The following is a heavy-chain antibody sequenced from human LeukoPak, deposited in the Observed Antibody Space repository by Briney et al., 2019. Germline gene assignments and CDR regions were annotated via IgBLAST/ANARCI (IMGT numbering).Heavy chain of an antibody. Sequence: NPGGSLRLSCAASGFTISDYYMSWIRQAPGKGLEWVSYISSSGSTIYYADSVKGRFTISRDNSKNTLYLQMTSLRAEDTAVYYCAKELYDLWSGPIYYYYMDVWGKGTTVTVSS. V-gene: IGHV3-11*04. CDR2: ISSSGSTI. CDR1: GFTISDYY. D-gene: IGHD3-3*01. J-gene: IGHJ6*03. CDR3: AKELYDLWSGPIYYYYMDV.